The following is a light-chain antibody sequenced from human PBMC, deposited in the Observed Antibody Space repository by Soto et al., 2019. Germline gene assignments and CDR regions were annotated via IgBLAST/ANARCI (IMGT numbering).Light chain of an antibody. Sequence: EIVLTQSPATLSLSPGERATLSCRASQSVSSYLAWYQQKPGQAPRLLIYDASNRATGIPPTFSGSGSGTNFTLTIRRLEAEDVAVSYCHQRSHWPPVTFGGGTKVEIK. J-gene: IGKJ4*01. V-gene: IGKV3-11*01. CDR1: QSVSSY. CDR2: DAS. CDR3: HQRSHWPPVT.